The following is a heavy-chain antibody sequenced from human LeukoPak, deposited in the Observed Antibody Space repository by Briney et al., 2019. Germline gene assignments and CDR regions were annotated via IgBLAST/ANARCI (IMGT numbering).Heavy chain of an antibody. J-gene: IGHJ4*02. CDR3: ASPFVYYYDSSGYGDFDY. CDR1: GFTVSSNY. D-gene: IGHD3-22*01. CDR2: IYSGGST. V-gene: IGHV3-66*01. Sequence: GGSLRLSCAASGFTVSSNYMSWVRQAPGKGLEWVSVIYSGGSTYYADSVKGRFTISRDNSKNTLYLQMNSLRAEDTAVYYCASPFVYYYDSSGYGDFDYWGQGTLVTVSS.